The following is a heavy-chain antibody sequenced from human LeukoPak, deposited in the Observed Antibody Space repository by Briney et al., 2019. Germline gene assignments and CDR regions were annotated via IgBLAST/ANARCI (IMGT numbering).Heavy chain of an antibody. CDR3: ARVIRHYDILTGYWVNYYMDV. Sequence: SETLSLTCTVSGGSISSGSYYWSWIRQPAGKGLEWIGRIYTSGSTNYNPSLKSRVTISVDTSKNQFSLKLSSVTAADTAVYYCARVIRHYDILTGYWVNYYMDVWGKGTTVTVSS. CDR1: GGSISSGSYY. CDR2: IYTSGST. D-gene: IGHD3-9*01. J-gene: IGHJ6*03. V-gene: IGHV4-61*02.